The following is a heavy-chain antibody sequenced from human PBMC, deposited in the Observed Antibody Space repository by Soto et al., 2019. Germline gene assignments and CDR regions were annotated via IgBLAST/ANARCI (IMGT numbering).Heavy chain of an antibody. D-gene: IGHD2-2*01. J-gene: IGHJ6*02. V-gene: IGHV1-69*01. CDR2: IIPISDTT. Sequence: QVQLVQSGAEAKKPGSSVKVSCKASGGTFSSYAISWVRQAPGQGPEWMGGIIPISDTTNYAQKFQGRVTITADESTSTAYMELSSLRSEDTAVYYCARSQGSSTSLEIYYYYYYGMDVWGQGTTVTVSS. CDR3: ARSQGSSTSLEIYYYYYYGMDV. CDR1: GGTFSSYA.